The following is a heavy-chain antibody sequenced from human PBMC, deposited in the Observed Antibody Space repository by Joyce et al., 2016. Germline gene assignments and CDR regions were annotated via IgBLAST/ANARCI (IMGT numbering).Heavy chain of an antibody. J-gene: IGHJ6*02. D-gene: IGHD3-10*01. CDR1: GGSISSYY. V-gene: IGHV4-59*01. CDR2: IYYSGST. CDR3: ARDRGYYGSGRPRNYYYGMDV. Sequence: QVQLQESGPGLVKPSGTLSLPCTVSGGSISSYYWTWIRQHPGKGLEWIGYIYYSGSTNYNPSLKNRVTISIDTSKKQFSLKVRSVTAADTAVYYCARDRGYYGSGRPRNYYYGMDVWGRGTTVTVSS.